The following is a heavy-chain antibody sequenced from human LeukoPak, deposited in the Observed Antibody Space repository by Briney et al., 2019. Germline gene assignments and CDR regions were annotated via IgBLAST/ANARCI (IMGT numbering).Heavy chain of an antibody. J-gene: IGHJ4*02. D-gene: IGHD2-8*01. CDR3: ARDHCTNGVCYSDY. V-gene: IGHV3-66*01. Sequence: PGGSLRLSCAASGFTVISHYMSWVRQAPGKGLEWVSVIYRGDGTHYADSVKGRFTISRDNPKNTVYLQMNSLRAEDTAVYYCARDHCTNGVCYSDYWGQGTLVTVST. CDR2: IYRGDGT. CDR1: GFTVISHY.